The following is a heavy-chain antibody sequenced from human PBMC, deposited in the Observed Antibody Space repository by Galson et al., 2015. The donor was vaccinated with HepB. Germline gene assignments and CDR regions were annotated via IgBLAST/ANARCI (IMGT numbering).Heavy chain of an antibody. V-gene: IGHV3-30*04. Sequence: SLRLPCAASGFTFSSDALLWVRQAPGKGLEWVAVISYDGSNKYYADSVKGRFTISRDNSKNTLYLQMNSLRAEDTAVYYCARDLSGWYEDFDYWGQGTLVTVSS. CDR2: ISYDGSNK. CDR1: GFTFSSDA. CDR3: ARDLSGWYEDFDY. D-gene: IGHD6-19*01. J-gene: IGHJ4*02.